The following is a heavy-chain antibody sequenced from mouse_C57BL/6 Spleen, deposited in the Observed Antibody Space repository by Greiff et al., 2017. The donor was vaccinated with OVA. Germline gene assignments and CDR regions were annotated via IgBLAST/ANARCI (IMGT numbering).Heavy chain of an antibody. CDR1: GYTFTDYN. CDR2: INPNNGGT. J-gene: IGHJ2*01. Sequence: EVQLQQSGPELVKPGASVKMSCKASGYTFTDYNMHWVKQSHGKSLEWIGYINPNNGGTSYNQKFKGKATLTVNKSSSTAYMELRSLTSEDSAVYYCGANWLYYFDYWGQGTTLTVSS. CDR3: GANWLYYFDY. D-gene: IGHD4-1*01. V-gene: IGHV1-22*01.